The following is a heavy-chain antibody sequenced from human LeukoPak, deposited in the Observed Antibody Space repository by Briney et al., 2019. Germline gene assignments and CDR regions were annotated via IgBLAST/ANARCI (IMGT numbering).Heavy chain of an antibody. J-gene: IGHJ4*02. CDR3: ARAESYSWRD. CDR2: INGHGSEK. CDR1: GFTSSTYW. Sequence: GASLRLSCAASGFTSSTYWMSWVRQAPGEGLEWVANINGHGSEKYYVDSVKGRFTISRDNAKNSLYLQMNSLRAEDTAVYYCARAESYSWRDWGQGTLVTVSS. V-gene: IGHV3-7*05. D-gene: IGHD5-18*01.